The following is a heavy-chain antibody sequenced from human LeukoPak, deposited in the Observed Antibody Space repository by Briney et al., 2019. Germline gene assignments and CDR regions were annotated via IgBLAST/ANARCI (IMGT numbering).Heavy chain of an antibody. CDR2: INSGGTAI. V-gene: IGHV3-48*02. CDR1: GFTFTTYS. Sequence: GGSLRLSCATSGFTFTTYSMNWFRQAPGKGLEWVSYINSGGTAIHYGDSVKGRFTISRDNAKNSLYLQMDGLRDEDTAVYFCAKGGGSTHLTSDYWGQGTLVTVSS. J-gene: IGHJ4*02. CDR3: AKGGGSTHLTSDY. D-gene: IGHD3-16*01.